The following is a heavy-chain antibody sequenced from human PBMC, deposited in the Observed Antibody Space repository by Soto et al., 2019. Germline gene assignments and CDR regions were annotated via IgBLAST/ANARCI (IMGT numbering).Heavy chain of an antibody. CDR1: GFTFDDYA. CDR2: ISWNSGSI. Sequence: EVQLVESGGGLVQPGRSLRLSCAASGFTFDDYAMHWVRQAPGKGLEWVSGISWNSGSIGYADSVKGRFTISRDNAKNSLYLQINSLRAEDTALYYCAKDIDSSSWYLDYWGQGTLVTVSS. J-gene: IGHJ4*02. V-gene: IGHV3-9*01. CDR3: AKDIDSSSWYLDY. D-gene: IGHD6-13*01.